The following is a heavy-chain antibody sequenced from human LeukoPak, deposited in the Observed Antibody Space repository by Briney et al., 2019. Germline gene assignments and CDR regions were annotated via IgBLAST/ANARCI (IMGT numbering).Heavy chain of an antibody. V-gene: IGHV3-33*01. J-gene: IGHJ4*02. CDR2: MWYDGSNK. Sequence: GGSLRLSCAASGFTFSSYGMHWVRQAPGKGLEWVAVMWYDGSNKYYADSVKGRFTISRDNSKNTLYLQMNSLRAEDTAVYYCARAPPGTVTVDYWGQGTLVTVSS. CDR3: ARAPPGTVTVDY. CDR1: GFTFSSYG. D-gene: IGHD4-17*01.